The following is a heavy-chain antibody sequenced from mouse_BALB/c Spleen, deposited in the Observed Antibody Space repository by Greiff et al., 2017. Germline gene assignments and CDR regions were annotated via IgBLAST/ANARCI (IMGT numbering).Heavy chain of an antibody. Sequence: EVQRVESGPGLVKPSQSLSLTCTVTGYSITSDYAWNWIRQFPGNKLEWMGYISYSGSTSYNPSLKSRISITRDTSKNQFFLQLNSVTTEDTATYYCARSGYYGSSSYAMDYWGQGTSVTVSS. D-gene: IGHD1-1*01. CDR1: GYSITSDYA. CDR2: ISYSGST. J-gene: IGHJ4*01. CDR3: ARSGYYGSSSYAMDY. V-gene: IGHV3-2*02.